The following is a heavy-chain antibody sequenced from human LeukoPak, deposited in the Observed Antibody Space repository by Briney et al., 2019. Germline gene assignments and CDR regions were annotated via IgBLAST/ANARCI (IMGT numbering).Heavy chain of an antibody. CDR2: LSGSSSTI. D-gene: IGHD6-6*01. V-gene: IGHV3-48*01. CDR1: SYTLSSYS. CDR3: PRGLYHSSSHPHFDY. Sequence: GGSLRLSCAASSYTLSSYSMNCVRQAPGKGLEWTSYLSGSSSTIYYADSVKGRFTISRDNAKNSLYLQMNSLRVEDTAVYYFPRGLYHSSSHPHFDYWGQGTLVTVSS. J-gene: IGHJ4*02.